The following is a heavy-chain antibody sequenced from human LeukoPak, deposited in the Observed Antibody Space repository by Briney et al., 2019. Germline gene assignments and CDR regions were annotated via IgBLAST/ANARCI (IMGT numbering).Heavy chain of an antibody. J-gene: IGHJ4*02. CDR2: ISSTGSTT. D-gene: IGHD4-17*01. CDR1: GFTFRSYS. V-gene: IGHV3-48*04. Sequence: GSLRLSCAASGFTFRSYSMSWVRQAPGKGLEWVSFISSTGSTTYYADSLKGRFTISRDNAKNSLYLQMNSLRAEDTAVYYCARYHYGSLYFDHWGQGTLVTVSS. CDR3: ARYHYGSLYFDH.